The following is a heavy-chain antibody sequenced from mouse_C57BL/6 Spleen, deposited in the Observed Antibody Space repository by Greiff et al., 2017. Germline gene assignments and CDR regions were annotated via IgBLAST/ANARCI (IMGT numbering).Heavy chain of an antibody. CDR1: GYTFTSYW. CDR2: IDPSDSYT. Sequence: QVQLQQPGAELVMPGASVKLSCKASGYTFTSYWMHWVKQRPGQGLEWIGEIDPSDSYTNYNQKFKGKSTLTVDKSSSTAYMQLSSLTSEDSAVYYCARLDSSGYVGFDYWGQGTTLTVSS. CDR3: ARLDSSGYVGFDY. J-gene: IGHJ2*01. V-gene: IGHV1-69*01. D-gene: IGHD3-2*02.